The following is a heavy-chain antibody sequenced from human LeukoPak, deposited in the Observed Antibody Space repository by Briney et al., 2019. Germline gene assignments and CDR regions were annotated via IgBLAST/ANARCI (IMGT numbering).Heavy chain of an antibody. D-gene: IGHD4-17*01. CDR1: GGPISSYY. J-gene: IGHJ4*02. Sequence: SETLSLTCTVSGGPISSYYWSWIRQPPRKGLEWIGYINDSGSTNYIPSLQSRVTMSVDTSKNQFSLKLSSVTAADTAIYYCARTHYADYIDYWGQGTLVTVSS. CDR3: ARTHYADYIDY. V-gene: IGHV4-59*01. CDR2: INDSGST.